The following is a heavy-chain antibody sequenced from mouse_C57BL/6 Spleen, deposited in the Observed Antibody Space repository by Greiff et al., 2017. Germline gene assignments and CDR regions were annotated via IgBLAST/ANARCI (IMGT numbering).Heavy chain of an antibody. J-gene: IGHJ1*03. D-gene: IGHD2-3*01. CDR3: AREGGYYEAHYFDV. Sequence: EVKLMESEGGLVQPGSSMKLSCTASGFTFSDYYMAWVRQVPEKGLEWVANINYDGSSTYYLDSLKSRFIISRDNAKNILYLQMSSLKSEDTATYYCAREGGYYEAHYFDVWGTGTTVTVSS. V-gene: IGHV5-16*01. CDR1: GFTFSDYY. CDR2: INYDGSST.